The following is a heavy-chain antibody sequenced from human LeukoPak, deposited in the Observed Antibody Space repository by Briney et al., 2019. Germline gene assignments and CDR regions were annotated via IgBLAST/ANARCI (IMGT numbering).Heavy chain of an antibody. CDR1: GGSFSGYY. D-gene: IGHD6-13*01. J-gene: IGHJ5*02. CDR3: ARSHPEQQLVFLFTRWFDP. Sequence: SETLSLTCAVYGGSFSGYYWSWIRQPPGKGLEWIGEINHSGSTNYDPSLKSRVTISVDTSKNQSSLKLSSVTAADTAVYYCARSHPEQQLVFLFTRWFDPWGQGTLVTVSS. CDR2: INHSGST. V-gene: IGHV4-34*01.